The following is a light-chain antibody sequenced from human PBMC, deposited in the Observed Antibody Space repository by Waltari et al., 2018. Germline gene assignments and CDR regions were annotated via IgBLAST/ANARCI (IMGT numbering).Light chain of an antibody. CDR1: RTVLYDSNNKNY. V-gene: IGKV4-1*01. CDR3: HQYYNTPYS. CDR2: WAS. J-gene: IGKJ2*03. Sequence: DIVMTQSPDSLAVSLGERATINCKSSRTVLYDSNNKNYLAWYQQKPGQPPNLLIYWASTRKSGVPDRFSGGGSGTDFTLTISTLQAEDVAVYYCHQYYNTPYSYGQGTKLEIK.